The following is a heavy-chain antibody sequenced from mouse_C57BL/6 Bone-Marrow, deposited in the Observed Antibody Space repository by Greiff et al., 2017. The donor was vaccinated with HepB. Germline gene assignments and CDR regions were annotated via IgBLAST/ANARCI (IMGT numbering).Heavy chain of an antibody. V-gene: IGHV5-6*01. CDR2: ISSGGSYT. Sequence: EVKLMESGGDLVKPGGSLKLSCAASGFTFSSYGMSWVRQTPDKRLEWVATISSGGSYTYYPDSVQGRFTIARDNAKNTLYLQMSSLKSEDTAMYYCARHSITTVVGFDYWGQGTTLTVSS. CDR1: GFTFSSYG. D-gene: IGHD1-1*01. CDR3: ARHSITTVVGFDY. J-gene: IGHJ2*01.